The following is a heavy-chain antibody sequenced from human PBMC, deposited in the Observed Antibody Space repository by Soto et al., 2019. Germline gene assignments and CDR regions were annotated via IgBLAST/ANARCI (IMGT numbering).Heavy chain of an antibody. Sequence: QVQLVESGGGVVQPGRSLRLSCAASGFTFSSYAMHWVRQAPGKGLEWVAVISYDGSNKYYADSVKGRFTISRDNSKNXLYLQMNSLRAEDTAVYYCARDKYNWNEPIGAFDIWGQGTMVTVSS. CDR3: ARDKYNWNEPIGAFDI. D-gene: IGHD1-20*01. V-gene: IGHV3-30-3*01. CDR1: GFTFSSYA. J-gene: IGHJ3*02. CDR2: ISYDGSNK.